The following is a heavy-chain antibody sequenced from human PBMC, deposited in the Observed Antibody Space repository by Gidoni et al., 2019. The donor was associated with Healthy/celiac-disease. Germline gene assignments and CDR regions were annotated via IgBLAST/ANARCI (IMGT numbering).Heavy chain of an antibody. CDR2: ISGSGGST. Sequence: EVQLLESGGGLVQPGGSLRLSCAASGFTFSSYAMSWVRKAPGKGLEWVSAISGSGGSTYYADSVKCRFTISRDNSKNTLYLQMNSLRAEDTAVYYCAMGAIPGTENDYWGQGTLVTVSS. D-gene: IGHD2-2*02. V-gene: IGHV3-23*01. CDR1: GFTFSSYA. J-gene: IGHJ4*02. CDR3: AMGAIPGTENDY.